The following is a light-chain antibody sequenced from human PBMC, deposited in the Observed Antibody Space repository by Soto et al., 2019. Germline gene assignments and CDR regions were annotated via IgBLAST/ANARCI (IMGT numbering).Light chain of an antibody. CDR2: DVS. CDR3: SSYTSGSTLV. J-gene: IGLJ2*01. Sequence: QSVLTQPASVSGSPGQSIAISCTGTSSDVGGYNYVSWYQQHPGKAPKLIIYDVSSRPSGVSDRFSGSKSVHTASLTISGLQAEDEADYYCSSYTSGSTLVFGGGTKVTVL. CDR1: SSDVGGYNY. V-gene: IGLV2-14*03.